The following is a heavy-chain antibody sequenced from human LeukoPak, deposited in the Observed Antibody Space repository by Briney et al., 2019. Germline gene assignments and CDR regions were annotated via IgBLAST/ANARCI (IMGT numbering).Heavy chain of an antibody. CDR3: AKDWSAAH. J-gene: IGHJ4*02. Sequence: GSLRLSCAASGFTFTNYAMTWVRRATGKGLEWVSAISVGGTKTHYADSVRGRFTISRDDSKKTLYLQMGSLRAEDTAVYYCAKDWSAAHWGQGTLVTVSS. D-gene: IGHD2-15*01. V-gene: IGHV3-23*01. CDR1: GFTFTNYA. CDR2: ISVGGTKT.